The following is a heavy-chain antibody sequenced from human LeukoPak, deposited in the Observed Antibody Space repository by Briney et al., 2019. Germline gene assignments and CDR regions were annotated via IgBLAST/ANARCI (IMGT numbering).Heavy chain of an antibody. D-gene: IGHD6-19*01. CDR3: ARDPITVAGKPPFDY. CDR2: IKPDGSDK. CDR1: GFTFRTSW. Sequence: PGGSLRLSCVASGFTFRTSWMTWVRHTPDKGLEWVASIKPDGSDKYYVDSVKGRFTISRDNAANSLFLQMKSLRAEDTAVYYCARDPITVAGKPPFDYWGQGTLVTVSS. J-gene: IGHJ4*02. V-gene: IGHV3-7*01.